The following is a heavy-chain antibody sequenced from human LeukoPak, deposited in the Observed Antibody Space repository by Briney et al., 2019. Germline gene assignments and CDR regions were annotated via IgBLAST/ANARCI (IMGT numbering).Heavy chain of an antibody. J-gene: IGHJ4*02. Sequence: PGGSLRLSCAASGFTFDDYGMSWVRQAPGKGLEWVSGINWNGGSTGYADSVKGRFTISRDNAKNSLYLQMNSLRAEDTALYYCARGTSSPWIQLWPLDYWGQGTLVTVSS. CDR3: ARGTSSPWIQLWPLDY. CDR2: INWNGGST. CDR1: GFTFDDYG. V-gene: IGHV3-20*04. D-gene: IGHD5-18*01.